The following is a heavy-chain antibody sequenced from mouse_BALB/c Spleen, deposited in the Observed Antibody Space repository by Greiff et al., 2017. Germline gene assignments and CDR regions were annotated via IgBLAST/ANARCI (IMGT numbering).Heavy chain of an antibody. D-gene: IGHD2-14*01. CDR3: ARNGEVRRGYYAMDY. J-gene: IGHJ4*01. Sequence: VQLQQSGPGLVQPSQSLSITCTVSGFSLTSYGVHWVRQSPGKGLEWLGVIWSGGSTDYNAAFISRLSISKDNSKSQVFFKMNSLQANDTAIYYCARNGEVRRGYYAMDYWGQGTSVTVSS. V-gene: IGHV2-2*02. CDR1: GFSLTSYG. CDR2: IWSGGST.